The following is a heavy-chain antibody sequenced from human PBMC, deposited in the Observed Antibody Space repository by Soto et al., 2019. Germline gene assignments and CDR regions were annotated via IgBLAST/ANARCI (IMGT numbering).Heavy chain of an antibody. Sequence: GWSLRIGCSASGFGVCNSAVSWVRQGPGKGLEWVSGISESGSATHYADSVKGRFTISRDNSKNTLYLQMNSLRADDTAVYHCARDPSGSSYFDYWGQGILVTVSS. CDR1: GFGVCNSA. CDR3: ARDPSGSSYFDY. V-gene: IGHV3-23*01. J-gene: IGHJ4*02. D-gene: IGHD5-12*01. CDR2: ISESGSAT.